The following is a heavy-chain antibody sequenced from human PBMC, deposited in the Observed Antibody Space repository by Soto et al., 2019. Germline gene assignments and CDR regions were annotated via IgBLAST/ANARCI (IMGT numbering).Heavy chain of an antibody. Sequence: GGSLRLSCAASGFTFSSYSMNWVRQAPGKGLEWVSSISSSSSYIYYADSVKGRFTISRDNAKNSLYLQMNSLRAEDTAVYYCARGSYDRIAVAGPEDNWFDPWGQGTLVTVSS. D-gene: IGHD6-19*01. J-gene: IGHJ5*02. CDR3: ARGSYDRIAVAGPEDNWFDP. V-gene: IGHV3-21*01. CDR2: ISSSSSYI. CDR1: GFTFSSYS.